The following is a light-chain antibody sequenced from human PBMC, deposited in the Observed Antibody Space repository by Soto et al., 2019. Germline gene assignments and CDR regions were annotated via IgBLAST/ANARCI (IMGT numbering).Light chain of an antibody. Sequence: QSVLTQPGSVSGTHGQSVTISCTGTSSDVGGYNYVSWYQQHPGKARKLMIYDVSKRPSGVPDRFSGSKSGNTASLTISGLQVEDEADDYCCSYAGSYTLYVFGTGTKVTVL. CDR3: CSYAGSYTLYV. CDR1: SSDVGGYNY. CDR2: DVS. V-gene: IGLV2-11*01. J-gene: IGLJ1*01.